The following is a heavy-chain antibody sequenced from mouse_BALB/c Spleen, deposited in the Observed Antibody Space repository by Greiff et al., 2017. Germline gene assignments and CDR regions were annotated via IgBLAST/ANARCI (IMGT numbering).Heavy chain of an antibody. CDR3: TRGDYGSSHDY. CDR2: INPSNGGT. D-gene: IGHD1-1*01. CDR1: GYTFTSYY. Sequence: QVQLKESGAELVKPGASVKLSCKASGYTFTSYYMYWVKQRPGQGLEWIGEINPSNGGTNFNEKFKSKATLTVDKSSSTAYMQLSSLTSEDSAVYYCTRGDYGSSHDYWGQGTTLAVSS. V-gene: IGHV1S81*02. J-gene: IGHJ2*01.